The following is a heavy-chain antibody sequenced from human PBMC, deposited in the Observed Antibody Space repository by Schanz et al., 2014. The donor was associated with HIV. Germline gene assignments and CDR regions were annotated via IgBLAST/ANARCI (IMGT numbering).Heavy chain of an antibody. Sequence: EVQLVESGGGLVQPGGSLRLSCAASGFTFSTYAMSWVRQAPGKGLEWVSGMRGSDDSTFYADSVKGRFTISRDNSKNTVYLQMNSLRAEDTAVYYCARGSGPYYYYYGMDVGGQGTTVTVSS. CDR3: ARGSGPYYYYYGMDV. CDR2: MRGSDDST. D-gene: IGHD2-15*01. CDR1: GFTFSTYA. V-gene: IGHV3-23*04. J-gene: IGHJ6*02.